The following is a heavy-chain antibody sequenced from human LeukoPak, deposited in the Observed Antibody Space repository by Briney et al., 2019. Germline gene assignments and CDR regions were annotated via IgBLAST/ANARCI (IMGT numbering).Heavy chain of an antibody. J-gene: IGHJ4*02. V-gene: IGHV4-39*01. CDR2: IYYSGST. CDR1: GGSISSGGYY. CDR3: ARTDGGIAAAGVDY. D-gene: IGHD6-13*01. Sequence: SETLSLTCTVSGGSISSGGYYWGWIRQPPGKGLECIGSIYYSGSTYYNPSLKSRVTISVDTSKNQFSLKLSSVTAADTAVYYCARTDGGIAAAGVDYWGQGTLVTVSS.